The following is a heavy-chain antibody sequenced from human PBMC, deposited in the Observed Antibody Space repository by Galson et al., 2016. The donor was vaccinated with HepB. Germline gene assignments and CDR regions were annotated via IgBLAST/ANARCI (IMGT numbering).Heavy chain of an antibody. Sequence: SLRLSCAASGFTFIDYAMTWVRQAPGKGLEWVSSIRGRARHSFHADSVKGRFTISRDNAKNTLYLQMNSLRAEDTAVYYCAKEPMTGYFPILFDDWGRGTLVTVSS. J-gene: IGHJ4*02. D-gene: IGHD3-9*01. CDR3: AKEPMTGYFPILFDD. CDR2: IRGRARHS. CDR1: GFTFIDYA. V-gene: IGHV3-23*01.